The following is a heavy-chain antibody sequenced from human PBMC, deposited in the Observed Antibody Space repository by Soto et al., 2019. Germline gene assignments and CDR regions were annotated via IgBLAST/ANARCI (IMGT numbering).Heavy chain of an antibody. J-gene: IGHJ6*02. Sequence: PGGSLRLSCATSGFTASPNYMTWVRQAPGKGLEWVDSFYSGARTYYRDSVKGRFTISRDRSKSTLFRQMNDLTAEYTGVYFCASDLSPCYYCALDVWGQGTTVTVSS. CDR2: FYSGART. CDR3: ASDLSPCYYCALDV. CDR1: GFTASPNY. D-gene: IGHD2-21*02. V-gene: IGHV3-53*03.